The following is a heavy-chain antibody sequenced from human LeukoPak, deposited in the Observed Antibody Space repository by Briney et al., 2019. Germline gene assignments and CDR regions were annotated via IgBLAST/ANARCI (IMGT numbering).Heavy chain of an antibody. J-gene: IGHJ3*02. CDR3: ARSGPNSKGAFDI. V-gene: IGHV4-59*12. D-gene: IGHD3-10*01. CDR2: IYYSGST. CDR1: GGSISSYY. Sequence: SETLSLTCTVSGGSISSYYWSWIRQPPGKGLEWIGYIYYSGSTNYNPSLKSRVTMSVDTSKNQFSLKLSSVTAADTAVYYCARSGPNSKGAFDIWGQGTMVTVSS.